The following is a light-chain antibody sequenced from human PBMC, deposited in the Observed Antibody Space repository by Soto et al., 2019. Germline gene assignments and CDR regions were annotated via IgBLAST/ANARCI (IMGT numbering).Light chain of an antibody. CDR1: SSTIGAGYD. CDR2: QNI. CDR3: QSYDSSLNGHVV. J-gene: IGLJ2*01. V-gene: IGLV1-40*01. Sequence: QPVLTQPPSVSGAPGQRITISCTGTSSTIGAGYDVHWYQQLPGTAPKLLIYQNINRPSGVPDRFSASRSGTSASLAITGLQADDEADYYCQSYDSSLNGHVVFGGGTKLTVL.